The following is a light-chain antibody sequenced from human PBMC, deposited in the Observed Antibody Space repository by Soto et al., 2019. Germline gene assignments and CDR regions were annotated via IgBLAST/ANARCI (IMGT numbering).Light chain of an antibody. J-gene: IGLJ2*01. CDR2: DDS. V-gene: IGLV2-18*01. CDR1: SSDVGSYNR. CDR3: SLYTSSSTWVV. Sequence: QSALTQPPSVSGSPGQSVTISCTGTSSDVGSYNRVSWYQQPPATPPNLMIYDDSNRPAGVPDRFAGSKSGNTASLTISGLQAEDEADYYCSLYTSSSTWVVFGGGTKLTVL.